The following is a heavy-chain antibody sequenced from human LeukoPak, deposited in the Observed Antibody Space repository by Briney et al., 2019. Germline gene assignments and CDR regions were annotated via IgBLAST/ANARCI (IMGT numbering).Heavy chain of an antibody. Sequence: GGSLRLSCAASGFTFSSYEMNWVRQAPGKGLEWVANINQDDTQKYYVDSVEGRFAISKDNAKNSLYLQMNSLRVEDTAVYYCAREFNSFLFDCSGGQCLFMSWGQGVLVTVSS. D-gene: IGHD2-15*01. J-gene: IGHJ4*02. CDR2: INQDDTQK. CDR3: AREFNSFLFDCSGGQCLFMS. CDR1: GFTFSSYE. V-gene: IGHV3-7*01.